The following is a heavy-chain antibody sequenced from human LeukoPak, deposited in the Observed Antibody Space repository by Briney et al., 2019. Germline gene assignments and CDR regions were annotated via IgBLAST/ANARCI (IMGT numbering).Heavy chain of an antibody. Sequence: KPSETLSLTCTVSGGSISSYYWSWIRQPPGKGLEWIGYTYYSGSTNYNPSLKSRVTISVDTSKNQFSLKLSSVTAADTAVYYCARGVSYYDSSGYYNEYFQHWARAPWSPSPQ. D-gene: IGHD3-22*01. CDR1: GGSISSYY. CDR3: ARGVSYYDSSGYYNEYFQH. V-gene: IGHV4-59*08. J-gene: IGHJ1*01. CDR2: TYYSGST.